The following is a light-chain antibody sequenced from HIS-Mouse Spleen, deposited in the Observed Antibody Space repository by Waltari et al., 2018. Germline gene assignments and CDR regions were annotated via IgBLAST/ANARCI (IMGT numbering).Light chain of an antibody. Sequence: QSALTQPRSVSGSPGQSVTISCTGTSSDVGGYNYVSWYQQHPGTAPKLMSYDVSKRPSGVPDRFSGSKSGNTASLTISGLQAEDEADYYCCSYAGSYTWVFGGGTKLTVL. CDR1: SSDVGGYNY. V-gene: IGLV2-11*01. J-gene: IGLJ3*02. CDR3: CSYAGSYTWV. CDR2: DVS.